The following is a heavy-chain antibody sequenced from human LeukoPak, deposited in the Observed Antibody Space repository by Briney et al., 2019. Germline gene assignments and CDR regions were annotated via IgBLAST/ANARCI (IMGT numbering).Heavy chain of an antibody. CDR2: IYTSGST. J-gene: IGHJ6*03. CDR1: GGSISSYY. D-gene: IGHD3-22*01. Sequence: SETLSLTCTVSGGSISSYYWSWIRQPAGKGLEWIGRIYTSGSTNYNPSLKSRVTMSVDTSKNQFSLKLSSVTAADTAVYYCARVAVGYYPKIYYYYYYMDVWGKGTTVTVSS. CDR3: ARVAVGYYPKIYYYYYYMDV. V-gene: IGHV4-4*07.